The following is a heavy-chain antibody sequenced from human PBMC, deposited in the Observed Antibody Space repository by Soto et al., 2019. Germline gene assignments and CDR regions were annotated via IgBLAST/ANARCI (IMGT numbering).Heavy chain of an antibody. D-gene: IGHD1-1*01. V-gene: IGHV1-18*01. Sequence: QIHLEQSRIEMKEPGTSLKISCATSGYSFTNYGISWVRQAPGQGLEWMGWISGYNGNTKYAQSFHDRVVMTADKFTSTGYLEMRNLRSNDTAVYYCPRANTWVTGRVGTHWGQGTKVTVSS. CDR2: ISGYNGNT. CDR1: GYSFTNYG. J-gene: IGHJ4*02. CDR3: PRANTWVTGRVGTH.